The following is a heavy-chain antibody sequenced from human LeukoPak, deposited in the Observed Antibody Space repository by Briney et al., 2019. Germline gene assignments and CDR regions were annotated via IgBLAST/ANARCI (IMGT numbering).Heavy chain of an antibody. V-gene: IGHV1-2*02. CDR3: ARGGLPVYYYYMDV. CDR2: INPNSGGT. CDR1: GYSFTSHG. D-gene: IGHD3-16*01. Sequence: ASVKVFCKASGYSFTSHGISWVRQAPGQGLEWMGWINPNSGGTNYAQKFQGRVTMTRDTSISTAYVDLSRLRSDDTAVYYCARGGLPVYYYYMDVWGKGTTVTISS. J-gene: IGHJ6*03.